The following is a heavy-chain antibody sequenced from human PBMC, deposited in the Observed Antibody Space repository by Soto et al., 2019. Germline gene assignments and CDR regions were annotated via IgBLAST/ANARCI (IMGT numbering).Heavy chain of an antibody. D-gene: IGHD3-10*01. J-gene: IGHJ3*02. CDR2: ISKDGSKK. Sequence: QVQLVESGGGVVQPGRSLRLSCAASGFTFSGFGMHWVRQAPGKGLQWVAGISKDGSKKYYADSVKGRFTISRDNSKKTLYLQMNSLRAEDTAVYYCANPSGYYFGLGSHDEASDMWGQGTGVTVFS. V-gene: IGHV3-30*18. CDR3: ANPSGYYFGLGSHDEASDM. CDR1: GFTFSGFG.